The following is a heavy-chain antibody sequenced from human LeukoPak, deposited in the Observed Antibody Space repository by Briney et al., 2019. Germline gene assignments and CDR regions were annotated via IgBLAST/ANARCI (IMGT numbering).Heavy chain of an antibody. V-gene: IGHV3-23*01. Sequence: PGGSLRLSCAASGFTFSNYAVTWVRQAPGKGLEWVSTIIDDGRTYYTDSVEGRFTVSRDNSKNTLYLQMNSLRAEDTAVYYCAKEPHPSENYYYGMDVWGQGTTVTVSS. CDR2: IIDDGRT. CDR1: GFTFSNYA. J-gene: IGHJ6*02. CDR3: AKEPHPSENYYYGMDV.